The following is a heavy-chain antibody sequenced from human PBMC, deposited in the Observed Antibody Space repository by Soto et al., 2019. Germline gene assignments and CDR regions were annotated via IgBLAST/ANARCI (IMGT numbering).Heavy chain of an antibody. CDR3: ARANGTLGRRKGDY. V-gene: IGHV4-31*03. D-gene: IGHD7-27*01. CDR1: GGSISTVGHY. CDR2: IYHTGST. Sequence: PSEPLSLTFSVSGGSISTVGHYWTWIRQPPGKGLEWIGSIYHTGSTYYSKSLRSRLTMSVDTSKSQFSLRLSSVTAADTAVEDCARANGTLGRRKGDYWCKG. J-gene: IGHJ4*02.